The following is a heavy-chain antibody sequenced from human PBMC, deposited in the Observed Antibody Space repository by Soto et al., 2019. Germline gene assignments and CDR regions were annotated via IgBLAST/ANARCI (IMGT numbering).Heavy chain of an antibody. CDR2: ISYDGSSK. J-gene: IGHJ4*02. D-gene: IGHD6-19*01. CDR3: AGGWNYFDY. V-gene: IGHV3-30*03. CDR1: GFSFRSYG. Sequence: QVQLVESGGGVVQPGTSLRLSCAASGFSFRSYGMHWVRQAPGKGLEWVALISYDGSSKYYADSVKGRLTISRDNSKHALYLQLHSLRAEDTAVYYCAGGWNYFDYWGQGNLGTVSS.